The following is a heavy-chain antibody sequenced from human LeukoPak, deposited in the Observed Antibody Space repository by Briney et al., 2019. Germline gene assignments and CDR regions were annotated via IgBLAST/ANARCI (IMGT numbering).Heavy chain of an antibody. J-gene: IGHJ3*02. V-gene: IGHV3-30-3*01. CDR3: ARARWYDAFDI. CDR2: ISYDGSNK. CDR1: GFSFSSYA. D-gene: IGHD2-15*01. Sequence: GGSLRLSCAASGFSFSSYAMHWVRQAPGKGLEWVAVISYDGSNKYYADSVKGRFTISRDNSENTLYLQMNSLRAEDTAVYYCARARWYDAFDIWGQGTMVTVSS.